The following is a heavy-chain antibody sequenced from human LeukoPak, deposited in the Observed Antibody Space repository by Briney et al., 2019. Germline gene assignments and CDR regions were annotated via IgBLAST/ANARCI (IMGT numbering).Heavy chain of an antibody. J-gene: IGHJ3*02. CDR3: ARDWEPSYHIADDAFDI. Sequence: KPGGSLRLSCAASGFTFSSYSMNWVRQAPGKGLELVSSISSSSSYIYYADSVKGRFTISRDNAKNSLYLQMNSLRAEDTAVYYCARDWEPSYHIADDAFDIWGQGTMVTVSS. V-gene: IGHV3-21*01. D-gene: IGHD1-26*01. CDR2: ISSSSSYI. CDR1: GFTFSSYS.